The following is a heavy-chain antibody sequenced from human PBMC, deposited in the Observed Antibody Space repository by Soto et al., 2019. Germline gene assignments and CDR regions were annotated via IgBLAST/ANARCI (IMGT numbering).Heavy chain of an antibody. J-gene: IGHJ5*02. CDR1: GFTFSSYA. V-gene: IGHV3-30-3*01. Sequence: QVQLVESGGGVVQPGRSLRLSCAASGFTFSSYAMHWVRQPPGKGLEWVAVISYDGSNKYYADSVKGRFTISRDNSKNTLYLQMNSLRAEDTAVYYCARDLEVAVAGAWGQGTLVTVSS. D-gene: IGHD6-19*01. CDR3: ARDLEVAVAGA. CDR2: ISYDGSNK.